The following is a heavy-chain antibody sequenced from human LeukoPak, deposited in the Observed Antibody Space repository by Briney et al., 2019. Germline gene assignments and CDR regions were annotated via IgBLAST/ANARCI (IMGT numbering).Heavy chain of an antibody. D-gene: IGHD3-10*01. Sequence: SETLSLTCTVSGGSISSSSYYWGWIRQPPGKGLEWIGRIYYSGSTYYNPSLKSRVTIAVDTSKNRFSLRLSSVTASDTAVYYCARQYGSGSYYPPFDYWGQGTLVTVSS. CDR1: GGSISSSSYY. V-gene: IGHV4-39*01. CDR3: ARQYGSGSYYPPFDY. J-gene: IGHJ4*02. CDR2: IYYSGST.